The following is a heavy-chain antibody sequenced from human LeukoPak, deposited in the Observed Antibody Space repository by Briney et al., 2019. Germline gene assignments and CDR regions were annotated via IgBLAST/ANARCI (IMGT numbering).Heavy chain of an antibody. CDR3: ARGTYYYDSSGYENFDY. CDR1: GYTFTSYA. D-gene: IGHD3-22*01. Sequence: ASVKVSCKASGYTFTSYAMHWVRQAPGQRLEWMGWINAGNGNTKYSQEFQGRVTITRDTSASTAYMELSSLRSEDMAVYYCARGTYYYDSSGYENFDYWGRGTLVTVSS. CDR2: INAGNGNT. J-gene: IGHJ4*02. V-gene: IGHV1-3*03.